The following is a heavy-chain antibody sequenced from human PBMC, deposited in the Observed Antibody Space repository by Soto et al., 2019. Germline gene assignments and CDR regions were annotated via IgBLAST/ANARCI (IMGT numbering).Heavy chain of an antibody. Sequence: SETLSLTCTVSGGSISSGGYYWSWILQHPGKGLEWIWPMSYSGSTYYTPSLKSRVTISVDTSKNQFSLKLSSVTAADTAVYYWARGVVLYYDFWRGYSSQAYYYYGMDVWGQGTTVTVS. CDR3: ARGVVLYYDFWRGYSSQAYYYYGMDV. CDR1: GGSISSGGYY. CDR2: MSYSGST. V-gene: IGHV4-31*03. D-gene: IGHD3-3*01. J-gene: IGHJ6*02.